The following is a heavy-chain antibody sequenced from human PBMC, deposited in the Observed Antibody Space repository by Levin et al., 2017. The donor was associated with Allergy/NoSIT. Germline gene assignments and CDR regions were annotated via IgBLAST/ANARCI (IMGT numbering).Heavy chain of an antibody. Sequence: GESLKISCAASGFTFSSCGMHWVRQAPGKGLEWVAIISFDGGKEWYGDSVKGRFTISSDNSKNTVFMQMNSLRVEDTAIYYCARDFWYDTLNGPIGDDGSDLWGQGTMVTVSS. J-gene: IGHJ3*01. CDR1: GFTFSSCG. D-gene: IGHD3-9*01. V-gene: IGHV3-33*01. CDR2: ISFDGGKE. CDR3: ARDFWYDTLNGPIGDDGSDL.